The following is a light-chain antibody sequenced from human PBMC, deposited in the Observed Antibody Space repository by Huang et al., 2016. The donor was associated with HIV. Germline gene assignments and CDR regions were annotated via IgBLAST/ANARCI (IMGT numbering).Light chain of an antibody. CDR3: QQYNNWPWT. J-gene: IGKJ1*01. V-gene: IGKV3-15*01. Sequence: EKVMTQSPATLSVSPGERATLSCRASQSVSSNLAWYQQNPGQAPRLLMYGAATRATGIPARFSGSGSGTEFTLTIGSLQSEDFAVYYCQQYNNWPWTFGQGTKVEIK. CDR2: GAA. CDR1: QSVSSN.